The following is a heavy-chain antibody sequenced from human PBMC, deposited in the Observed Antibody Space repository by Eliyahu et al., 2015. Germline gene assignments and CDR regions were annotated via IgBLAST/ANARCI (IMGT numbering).Heavy chain of an antibody. CDR2: INPNSGGT. J-gene: IGHJ4*02. CDR1: GYTFTGYY. D-gene: IGHD6-6*01. V-gene: IGHV1-2*02. CDR3: ARGPPSYSSSSKAYFDY. Sequence: QVQLVQSGAEVKKPGASVKVSCKASGYTFTGYYMHWVRQAPGQGLEWMGWINPNSGGTNYAQKFQGRVTMTRDTSISTAYMELSRLRSDDTAVYYCARGPPSYSSSSKAYFDYWGQGTLVTVSS.